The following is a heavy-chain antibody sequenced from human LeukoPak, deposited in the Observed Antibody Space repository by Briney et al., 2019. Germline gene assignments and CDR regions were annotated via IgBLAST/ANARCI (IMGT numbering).Heavy chain of an antibody. V-gene: IGHV4-59*01. CDR3: ARHPLGYLQLVSWFDP. Sequence: SETLSLTCTVSGGSISSYYWSWIRQPPGKGLEWIGYIYYSGSTNYNPSLKSRVTISVDTSKNQFSLKLSSVTAADTAVYYCARHPLGYLQLVSWFDPWGQGTLVTVSS. J-gene: IGHJ5*02. CDR1: GGSISSYY. D-gene: IGHD6-6*01. CDR2: IYYSGST.